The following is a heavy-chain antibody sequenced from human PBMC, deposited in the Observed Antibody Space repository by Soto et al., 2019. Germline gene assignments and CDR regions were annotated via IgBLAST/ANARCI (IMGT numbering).Heavy chain of an antibody. V-gene: IGHV6-1*01. CDR2: TYYRSKWYY. Sequence: SQTLSLTCAISGDSVSTNDATWDWIRQSPSRGLEWLGRTYYRSKWYYDYAVSVKSRITINPDTFKNQFSLQLNSVTPEDTAVYYCARDECDGGTCYRCFASWGQGTLVTVSS. CDR3: ARDECDGGTCYRCFAS. J-gene: IGHJ4*02. CDR1: GDSVSTNDAT. D-gene: IGHD2-15*01.